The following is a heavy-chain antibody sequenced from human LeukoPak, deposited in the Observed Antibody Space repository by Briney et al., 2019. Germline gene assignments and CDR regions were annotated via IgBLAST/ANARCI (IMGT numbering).Heavy chain of an antibody. CDR3: ARVAHPSSADGSVRVVGDY. CDR2: INSNSGVT. Sequence: ASVKVSCKASGYTFIGYYIHWVRQAPGQGLEWMGRINSNSGVTNYAQQFQGRVTMTRDTSISTAYMELSRPRSDDTAVYYCARVAHPSSADGSVRVVGDYWGQGTLVTVSS. CDR1: GYTFIGYY. D-gene: IGHD3-22*01. J-gene: IGHJ4*02. V-gene: IGHV1-2*06.